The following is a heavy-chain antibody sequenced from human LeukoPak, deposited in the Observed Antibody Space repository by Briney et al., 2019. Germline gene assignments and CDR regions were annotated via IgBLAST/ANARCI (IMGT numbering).Heavy chain of an antibody. CDR3: ARDIGGYYYMRLDY. Sequence: GGSLRLSCAASGFTFSSYSMNWVRQAPGKGLEWVSGINWNGGNTGYADSVKGRFTISRDNAKNSLYLQMDSLTVEDTALYYCARDIGGYYYMRLDYWGQGTLVTVSS. V-gene: IGHV3-20*04. CDR2: INWNGGNT. D-gene: IGHD3-22*01. J-gene: IGHJ4*02. CDR1: GFTFSSYS.